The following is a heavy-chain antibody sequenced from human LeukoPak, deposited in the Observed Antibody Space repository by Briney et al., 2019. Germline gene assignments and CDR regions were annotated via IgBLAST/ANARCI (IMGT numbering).Heavy chain of an antibody. Sequence: PGGSLRLSCAASGFTFSSYEMNWVRQAPGRGLEWVPYIGSSGTTIDYADSVKGRFTISRDNAKDSLYLQMDSLRADDTAVYYCARVNYDILTGYLSYFDYWGQGTLVTVSS. CDR1: GFTFSSYE. V-gene: IGHV3-48*03. CDR2: IGSSGTTI. J-gene: IGHJ4*02. D-gene: IGHD3-9*01. CDR3: ARVNYDILTGYLSYFDY.